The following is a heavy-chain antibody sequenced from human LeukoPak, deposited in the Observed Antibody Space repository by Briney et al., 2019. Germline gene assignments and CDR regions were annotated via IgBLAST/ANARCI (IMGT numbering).Heavy chain of an antibody. J-gene: IGHJ3*01. CDR3: ARLRSGSSGAFDL. Sequence: SETLSLTCTVSDDPITSYYWAWIRQPPGKGLEWIGHIYYSATTNYNPYLNSRVTILLDTSKSQVSLRLSSVTAADTAIYYCARLRSGSSGAFDLWGQGTVVTVSS. V-gene: IGHV4-59*08. CDR1: DDPITSYY. D-gene: IGHD2-15*01. CDR2: IYYSATT.